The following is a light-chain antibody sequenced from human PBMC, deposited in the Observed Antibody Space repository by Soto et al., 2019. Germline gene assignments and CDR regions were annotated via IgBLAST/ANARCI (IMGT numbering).Light chain of an antibody. CDR2: PAS. V-gene: IGKV3-15*01. CDR3: QQYNNGPYT. Sequence: IVLTQSAATLSVSPGERATLSCRASQSVXSYFAWYQQKPGQAPRILXDPASARATGSPARLSGSGSGTDFTLTISSLHSEDFAVYYCQQYNNGPYTFGQGTKVDIK. J-gene: IGKJ2*01. CDR1: QSVXSY.